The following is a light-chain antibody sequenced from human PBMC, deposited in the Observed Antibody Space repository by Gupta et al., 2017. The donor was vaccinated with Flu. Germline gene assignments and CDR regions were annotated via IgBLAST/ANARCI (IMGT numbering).Light chain of an antibody. Sequence: ERATLSCRASQSVSYNLAWYQQRPGQAPRLLIYGASTRATGIPARFSGSGSGTEFTLTISSLQSEDFAIYYCQQYKDWPPYTFGQGTKLEIK. CDR1: QSVSYN. V-gene: IGKV3-15*01. J-gene: IGKJ2*01. CDR3: QQYKDWPPYT. CDR2: GAS.